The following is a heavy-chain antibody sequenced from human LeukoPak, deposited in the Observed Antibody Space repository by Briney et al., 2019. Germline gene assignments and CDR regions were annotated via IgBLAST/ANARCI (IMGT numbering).Heavy chain of an antibody. CDR2: IFHSGST. D-gene: IGHD5-18*01. Sequence: KPSETLSLTCVVSGDSITSGYYWAWIRKPPGKGLEWIGSIFHSGSTYRNPSLRSRVTISLNTSKNQISLILSSMTAADTAVYYCARSSSVDTALVGVHWFDPWGQGTLVTVSS. CDR1: GDSITSGYY. V-gene: IGHV4-38-2*01. CDR3: ARSSSVDTALVGVHWFDP. J-gene: IGHJ5*02.